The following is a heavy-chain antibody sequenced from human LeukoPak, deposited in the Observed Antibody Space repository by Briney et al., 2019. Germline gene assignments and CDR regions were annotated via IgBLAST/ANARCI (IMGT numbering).Heavy chain of an antibody. V-gene: IGHV1-2*02. CDR3: ARDIPSSGWYCWFDP. CDR1: GYTFTGYY. D-gene: IGHD6-19*01. CDR2: INPNSGGT. Sequence: ASVKVSCKASGYTFTGYYMHWVRQAPGQGLEWMGWINPNSGGTNYAQKFQGRVTMTRDTSISTVYMELSRLRSDDTAMYYCARDIPSSGWYCWFDPWGQGTLVTVSS. J-gene: IGHJ5*02.